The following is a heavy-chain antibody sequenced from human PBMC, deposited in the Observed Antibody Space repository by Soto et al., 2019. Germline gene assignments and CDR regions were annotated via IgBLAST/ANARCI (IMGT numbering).Heavy chain of an antibody. CDR1: GFTFSLYA. Sequence: GGSLRLSCAASGFTFSLYAIHWVRRSPGKGLEWVAVVSSDGSVKYYGNSVRGRFTVSRDNSKNTISMQIVNLRTEDTAVYYCARTYCTPTRCYLYHYGMDVWGPGTTVTVSS. CDR2: VSSDGSVK. CDR3: ARTYCTPTRCYLYHYGMDV. J-gene: IGHJ6*02. V-gene: IGHV3-30-3*01. D-gene: IGHD2-8*01.